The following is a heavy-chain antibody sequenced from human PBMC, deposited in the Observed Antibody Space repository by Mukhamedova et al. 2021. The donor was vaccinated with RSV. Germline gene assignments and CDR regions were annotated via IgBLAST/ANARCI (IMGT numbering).Heavy chain of an antibody. V-gene: IGHV3-74*01. CDR3: VRDNYGVDY. Sequence: VVWVSHINSDGSSTTYADSVKGRFTISRDNAKDTLYLQMNRLRADDTAVYFCVRDNYGVDYWGRGTLVTVSS. D-gene: IGHD4-17*01. J-gene: IGHJ4*02. CDR2: INSDGSST.